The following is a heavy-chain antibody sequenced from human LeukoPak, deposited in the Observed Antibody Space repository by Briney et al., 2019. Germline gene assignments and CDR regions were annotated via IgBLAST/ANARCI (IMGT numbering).Heavy chain of an antibody. CDR3: ASGDEVMRRPEYYSDY. CDR1: GYTFTVYY. CDR2: INPNSGGT. V-gene: IGHV1-2*02. J-gene: IGHJ4*02. Sequence: ASVTVSCKASGYTFTVYYMHWVRQAPGQGLEWMGWINPNSGGTNYAQKFQGRVTMTRDTSISTAYMELSRLRSDDTAVYYCASGDEVMRRPEYYSDYWGQGTLVTVSS. D-gene: IGHD2-2*01.